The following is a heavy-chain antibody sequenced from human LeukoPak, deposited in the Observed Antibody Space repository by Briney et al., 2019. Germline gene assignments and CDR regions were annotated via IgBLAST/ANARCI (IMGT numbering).Heavy chain of an antibody. Sequence: SETLSLTCTVSGGSLNISSYYWGWIRQPPGKGLEWIGSIYYSGRTYYNPSLKIRVTIFVDTSKNQFTLKLNSVTAADTAVYYCARSQATAMVSDYWGQGTLVTVSS. V-gene: IGHV4-39*01. D-gene: IGHD2-2*01. CDR1: GGSLNISSYY. CDR3: ARSQATAMVSDY. CDR2: IYYSGRT. J-gene: IGHJ4*02.